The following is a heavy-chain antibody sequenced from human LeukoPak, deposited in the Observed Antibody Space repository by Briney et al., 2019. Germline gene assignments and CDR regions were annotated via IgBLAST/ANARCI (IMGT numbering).Heavy chain of an antibody. D-gene: IGHD5-24*01. CDR3: ASQRRDGYITFDY. CDR1: DGSLIGDY. V-gene: IGHV4-34*01. J-gene: IGHJ4*02. Sequence: SETLSLTCGVYDGSLIGDYWSWIRQPPGKGLEWIGEINHSGSTNYNPSLKSRVTISVDTSKNQFSLKLSSVTAADTAVYYCASQRRDGYITFDYWGQGTLVTVSS. CDR2: INHSGST.